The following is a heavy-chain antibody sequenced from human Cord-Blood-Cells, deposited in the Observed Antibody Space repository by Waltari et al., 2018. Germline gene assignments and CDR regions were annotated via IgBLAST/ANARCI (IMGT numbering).Heavy chain of an antibody. Sequence: EVQLVESGGGLVQPGGSLRLSCAASGFTFSSYEMNWVRQAPGKGLEWVSYISSSGITIYYADSVKGRFTISRDNAKNSLYLQMNSLRAEDTAVYYCARDNYGAGKFDYWGQGTLVTVSS. CDR3: ARDNYGAGKFDY. J-gene: IGHJ4*02. CDR1: GFTFSSYE. D-gene: IGHD4-17*01. CDR2: ISSSGITI. V-gene: IGHV3-48*03.